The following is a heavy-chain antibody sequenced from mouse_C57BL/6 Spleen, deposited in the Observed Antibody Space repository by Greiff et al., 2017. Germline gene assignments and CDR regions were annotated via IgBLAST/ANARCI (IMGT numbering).Heavy chain of an antibody. CDR1: GFTFSSYA. D-gene: IGHD2-12*01. Sequence: EVKVEESGGGLVKPGGSLKLSCAASGFTFSSYAMSWVRQTPEKRLEWVATISDGGSYTYYPDNVKGRFTISRDNAKNNLYLQMSHLKSEDTAMYYCARGYYRFAMDYWGQGTSVTVSS. CDR3: ARGYYRFAMDY. V-gene: IGHV5-4*03. J-gene: IGHJ4*01. CDR2: ISDGGSYT.